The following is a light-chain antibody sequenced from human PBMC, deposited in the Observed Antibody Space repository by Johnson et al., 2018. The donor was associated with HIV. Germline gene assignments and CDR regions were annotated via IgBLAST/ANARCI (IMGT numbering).Light chain of an antibody. CDR2: ENN. CDR1: SSDIGKNY. J-gene: IGLJ1*01. CDR3: GTWDSSLSVLYV. Sequence: QPVLTQPPSVSAAPGQKVTISCSGSSSDIGKNYVSWYQQLPGTAPKLLVYENNKRPSGIPDRFSGSKSGTSATLGITGLQTGDEADYYCGTWDSSLSVLYVFGTGTKVTVL. V-gene: IGLV1-51*02.